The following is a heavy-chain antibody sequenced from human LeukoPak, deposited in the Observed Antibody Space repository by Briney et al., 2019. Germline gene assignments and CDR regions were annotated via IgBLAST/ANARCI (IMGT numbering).Heavy chain of an antibody. J-gene: IGHJ4*02. CDR1: GGSICCGGYY. D-gene: IGHD6-13*01. CDR2: IYYSGST. V-gene: IGHV4-31*03. Sequence: SQTVALTCTVSGGSICCGGYYWSWIRQHPGKGLEWIGYIYYSGSTYYSPSLKSRVTISVDTSKNQFSLKLSSVTAADTAVYYCARDSIAAAYFDQWGQGTLVTVSS. CDR3: ARDSIAAAYFDQ.